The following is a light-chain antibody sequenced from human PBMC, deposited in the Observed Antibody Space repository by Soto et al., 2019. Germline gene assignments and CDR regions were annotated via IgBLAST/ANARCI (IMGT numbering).Light chain of an antibody. J-gene: IGKJ1*01. CDR3: QQYDTSSPPWT. Sequence: DIQMTQSPSTLSGSVGDRVTITCRASQTISSWLAWYQQKPGKAPRLLIYDASSLEGGVPSRFSGSGSGTEFTLTITSLLPDDFATYYCQQYDTSSPPWTFGQGTKVDIK. CDR2: DAS. CDR1: QTISSW. V-gene: IGKV1-5*01.